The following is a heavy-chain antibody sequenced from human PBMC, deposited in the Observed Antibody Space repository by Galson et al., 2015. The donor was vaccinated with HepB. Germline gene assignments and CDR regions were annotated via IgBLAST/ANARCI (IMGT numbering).Heavy chain of an antibody. CDR1: GFTFSSYG. CDR3: ARDGEQQLVLFWFDP. Sequence: SLRLSCAASGFTFSSYGMHWVRRAPGKGLEWVAVIWYDGSNKYYADSVKGRFTISRDNSKNTLYLQMNSLRAEDTAVYYCARDGEQQLVLFWFDPWGQGTLVTVSS. J-gene: IGHJ5*02. V-gene: IGHV3-33*01. CDR2: IWYDGSNK. D-gene: IGHD6-13*01.